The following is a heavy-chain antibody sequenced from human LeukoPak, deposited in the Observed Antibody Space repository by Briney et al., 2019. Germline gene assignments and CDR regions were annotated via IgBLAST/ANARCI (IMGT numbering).Heavy chain of an antibody. Sequence: GGSLRLSCAASGFTFSNYWMIWVRQAPGKGLGWVANINEDASKKYYVDSVEGRFTISRDDAKNSLYLQMNSLRAEDTAMHYCATSTYSSSPSWGQGTLVTVSS. CDR1: GFTFSNYW. CDR2: INEDASKK. J-gene: IGHJ5*02. D-gene: IGHD6-6*01. V-gene: IGHV3-7*01. CDR3: ATSTYSSSPS.